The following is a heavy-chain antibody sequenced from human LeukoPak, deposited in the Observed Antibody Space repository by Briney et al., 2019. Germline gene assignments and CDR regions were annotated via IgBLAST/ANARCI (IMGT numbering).Heavy chain of an antibody. CDR1: GYSLTDYY. Sequence: GAAVKVSCKASGYSLTDYYIHLVRHAPGPGLEWEWLISTSNSVTNYAQRFQDRVTLTRDMSISTVYMELNSLTSDDTAVYYCARHRGHTGYFDYWGQGTLVSVSS. CDR2: ISTSNSVT. J-gene: IGHJ4*02. D-gene: IGHD3-10*01. CDR3: ARHRGHTGYFDY. V-gene: IGHV1-2*02.